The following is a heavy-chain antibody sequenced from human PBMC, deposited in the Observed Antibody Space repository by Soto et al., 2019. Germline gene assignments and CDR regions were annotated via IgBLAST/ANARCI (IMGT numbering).Heavy chain of an antibody. CDR1: GGSISSSSYY. CDR3: ARHTPNAKQQLVFWFDP. Sequence: SETLSLTCTVSGGSISSSSYYWGWIRQPPGKGLGWIRSIYYRGSTNYNPSLKSRVTISVDTSKNQFSLKLSSVTAADTAVYYCARHTPNAKQQLVFWFDPWGQGTLVTVSS. D-gene: IGHD6-13*01. V-gene: IGHV4-39*01. J-gene: IGHJ5*02. CDR2: IYYRGST.